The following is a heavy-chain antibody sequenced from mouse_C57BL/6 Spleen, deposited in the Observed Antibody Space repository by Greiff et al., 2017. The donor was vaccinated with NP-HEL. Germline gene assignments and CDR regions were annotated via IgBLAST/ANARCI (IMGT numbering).Heavy chain of an antibody. Sequence: LVESGASVKMSCKASGYTFTDYYMNWVKQSHGKSLEWIGVINPYNGGTSYNQKFKGKATLTVDKSSSTAYMELNSLTSEDSAVYYCARSYYEGAMDYWGQGTSVTVSS. D-gene: IGHD1-1*01. J-gene: IGHJ4*01. CDR2: INPYNGGT. V-gene: IGHV1-19*01. CDR3: ARSYYEGAMDY. CDR1: GYTFTDYY.